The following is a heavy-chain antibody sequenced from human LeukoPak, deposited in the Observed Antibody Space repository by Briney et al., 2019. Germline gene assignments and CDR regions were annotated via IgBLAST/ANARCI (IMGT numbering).Heavy chain of an antibody. CDR2: ISSSSSTM. CDR3: ARAPFSGGYCSSTSCYSRFGY. Sequence: PGGSLRLSCAASGFTFSSYSMNWVRQAPGKGLEWVSYISSSSSTMYYADSVKGRFTISRDNAKNSLYLQMNSLRAEDTAVYYCARAPFSGGYCSSTSCYSRFGYWGQGTLVTVSS. J-gene: IGHJ4*02. V-gene: IGHV3-48*01. CDR1: GFTFSSYS. D-gene: IGHD2-2*01.